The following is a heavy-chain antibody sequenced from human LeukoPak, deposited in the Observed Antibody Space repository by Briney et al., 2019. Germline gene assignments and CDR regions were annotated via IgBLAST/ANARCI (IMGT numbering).Heavy chain of an antibody. CDR2: ISGTGGNT. Sequence: GGSLRLSCAASGFTFDDYAMHWVRQAPGKGLEWVSSISGTGGNTYYADSVKGRFTISRDNSKNTLSLQMNSLRVEDTAVYYCARDLAWGAFDYWGQGTLVTVSS. J-gene: IGHJ4*02. V-gene: IGHV3-23*01. CDR3: ARDLAWGAFDY. CDR1: GFTFDDYA. D-gene: IGHD7-27*01.